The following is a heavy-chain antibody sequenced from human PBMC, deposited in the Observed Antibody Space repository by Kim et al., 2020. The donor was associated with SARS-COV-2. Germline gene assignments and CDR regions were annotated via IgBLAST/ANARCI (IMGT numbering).Heavy chain of an antibody. J-gene: IGHJ4*02. Sequence: SETLSLTCAVYGGSFSGNYWSWIRQPPGKGLEWIGEINHSGSTNYNPSLKSRVTISVDTSKNQFSLKLSSVTAADTAVYYCARGQRGYCSGGSCSGGAYYFDYWGQGTLVTVSS. D-gene: IGHD2-15*01. CDR1: GGSFSGNY. CDR3: ARGQRGYCSGGSCSGGAYYFDY. V-gene: IGHV4-34*01. CDR2: INHSGST.